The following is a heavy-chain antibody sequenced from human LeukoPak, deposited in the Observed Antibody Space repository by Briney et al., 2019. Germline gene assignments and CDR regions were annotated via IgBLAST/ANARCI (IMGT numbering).Heavy chain of an antibody. Sequence: GESLKISCKGSGYSFTSYWIGWVRQMPGKGLEWMGIIYPGDSDTRYSPSFQGQVTISADKSISTAYLQWSSLKASGTAIYYCARQLPGVSSAFDIWGQGTMVITVSS. CDR3: ARQLPGVSSAFDI. CDR1: GYSFTSYW. V-gene: IGHV5-51*01. CDR2: IYPGDSDT. J-gene: IGHJ3*02. D-gene: IGHD5/OR15-5a*01.